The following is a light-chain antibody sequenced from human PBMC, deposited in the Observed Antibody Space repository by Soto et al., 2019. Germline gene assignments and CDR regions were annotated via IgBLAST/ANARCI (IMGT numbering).Light chain of an antibody. J-gene: IGKJ1*01. CDR3: QQYYSAPPT. CDR1: QSVFYSSNNNNY. Sequence: DIVMTQSPDSLAVSLGERATINCKSSQSVFYSSNNNNYLAWYQQKPGQPPKLLIYWASTRESGVPDRFSGSGSGTDFALTISSLQAEDVAVYYCQQYYSAPPTFGHGTRVEIK. CDR2: WAS. V-gene: IGKV4-1*01.